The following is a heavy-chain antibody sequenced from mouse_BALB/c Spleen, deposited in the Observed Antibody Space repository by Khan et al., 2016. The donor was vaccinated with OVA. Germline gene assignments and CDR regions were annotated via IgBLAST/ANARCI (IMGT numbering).Heavy chain of an antibody. V-gene: IGHV5-6-3*01. CDR2: INSNGGTS. CDR1: GFTFSGSG. J-gene: IGHJ1*01. Sequence: EVELVESGGGLVQPGGSLTLSCAASGFTFSGSGMSWVRQTPDKRLELVATINSNGGTSYYPDSVKGRFTISRDNAKNTLHLQMSSLKSEDTAMXYCTRSYYRYDEGYWFFDVWGAGTTVTVSS. CDR3: TRSYYRYDEGYWFFDV. D-gene: IGHD2-14*01.